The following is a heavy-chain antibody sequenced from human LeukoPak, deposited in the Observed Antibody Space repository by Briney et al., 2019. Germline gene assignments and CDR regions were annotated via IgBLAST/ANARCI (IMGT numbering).Heavy chain of an antibody. V-gene: IGHV3-23*01. D-gene: IGHD2/OR15-2a*01. CDR2: ISGSGGST. CDR1: GFTFSSYA. J-gene: IGHJ4*02. Sequence: GGSLRLSCAASGFTFSSYAMSWVRQAPGKGLEWVSAISGSGGSTYYADSVKGRFTISRDDSKNTLYLQMNSLRAEDTAVYYCTRDATYYLRYGYFDYWGQGTLVTVSS. CDR3: TRDATYYLRYGYFDY.